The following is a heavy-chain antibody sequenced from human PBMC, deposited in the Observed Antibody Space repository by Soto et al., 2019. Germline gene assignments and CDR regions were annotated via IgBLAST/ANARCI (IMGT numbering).Heavy chain of an antibody. V-gene: IGHV3-30*18. CDR2: ISYDGSNK. CDR1: GFTFSSYG. CDR3: ANNYDS. J-gene: IGHJ4*02. Sequence: GGSLRLSCAASGFTFSSYGMHWVRQAPGKGLEWVAVISYDGSNKYYADSVKGRFTISRDNSKNTLYLQMNSLRAEDTAVYYCANNYDSWGQGTLVTVSS.